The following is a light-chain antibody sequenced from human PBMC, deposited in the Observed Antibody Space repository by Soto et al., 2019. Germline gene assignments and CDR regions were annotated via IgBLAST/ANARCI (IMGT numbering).Light chain of an antibody. J-gene: IGKJ2*01. CDR1: QNVGGS. CDR3: QQSRT. V-gene: IGKV3-15*01. CDR2: RAS. Sequence: VMTQSPATLSVSPGERATLSCRASQNVGGSVAWYQQKPGQAPRLLIYRASTRATGIPARFSGSGSGTEFTLTISSLQSEDVAVYYCQQSRTFAQGTKLEIK.